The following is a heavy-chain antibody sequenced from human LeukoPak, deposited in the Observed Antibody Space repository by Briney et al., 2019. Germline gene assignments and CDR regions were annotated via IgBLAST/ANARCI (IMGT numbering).Heavy chain of an antibody. Sequence: ASVKVSCKASGYTFTGYYMHWVRQAPGQGLEWMGWINPNSGGTNYAQKFQGRVTMTRDTSITTAYMELRSLRSEDTAVYYCAFRLKLVIIEGLGYWGQGTLVTVSS. V-gene: IGHV1-2*02. D-gene: IGHD3-9*01. CDR1: GYTFTGYY. J-gene: IGHJ4*02. CDR2: INPNSGGT. CDR3: AFRLKLVIIEGLGY.